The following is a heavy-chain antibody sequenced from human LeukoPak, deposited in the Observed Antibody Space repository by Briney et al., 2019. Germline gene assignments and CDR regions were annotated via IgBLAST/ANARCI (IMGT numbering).Heavy chain of an antibody. CDR1: GFTFSSYW. D-gene: IGHD1-26*01. Sequence: GGSLSLSCAASGFTFSSYWMSWVRQAPGKGLEWVANTKQDGSEKYYVDSVKGRFTISRDNTKKSLSLEMNSLRAEDTAIYYCARGPTILAFWGRGPRVTV. CDR3: ARGPTILAF. J-gene: IGHJ4*02. CDR2: TKQDGSEK. V-gene: IGHV3-7*03.